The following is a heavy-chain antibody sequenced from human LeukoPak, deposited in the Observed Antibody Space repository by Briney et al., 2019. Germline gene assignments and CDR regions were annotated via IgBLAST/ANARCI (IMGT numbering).Heavy chain of an antibody. D-gene: IGHD3-3*01. J-gene: IGHJ4*02. V-gene: IGHV4-39*07. Sequence: SETLSLTCTVSGGSISSSSYYWGWIRQPPGKGLEWIGSIYYSGSTYYNPSLKSRVTISVDTSKNQFSLKLSSVTAADTAVYYCARVGYYDFWSGYFNRLYYFDYWGQGTLVTASS. CDR2: IYYSGST. CDR3: ARVGYYDFWSGYFNRLYYFDY. CDR1: GGSISSSSYY.